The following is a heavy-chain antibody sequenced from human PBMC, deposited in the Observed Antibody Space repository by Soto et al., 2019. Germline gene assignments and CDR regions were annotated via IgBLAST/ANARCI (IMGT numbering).Heavy chain of an antibody. Sequence: SETLSLTCTVSGGSISSYYWSWIRQPPGKGLEWIGYIYYSGSTNYNPSLKSRVTISVDTSKNQFSLKLSSVTAADTAVYYCARSPSTYYDILTGYFDDAFDIWGQGTMVTVSS. CDR1: GGSISSYY. CDR2: IYYSGST. CDR3: ARSPSTYYDILTGYFDDAFDI. V-gene: IGHV4-59*08. D-gene: IGHD3-9*01. J-gene: IGHJ3*02.